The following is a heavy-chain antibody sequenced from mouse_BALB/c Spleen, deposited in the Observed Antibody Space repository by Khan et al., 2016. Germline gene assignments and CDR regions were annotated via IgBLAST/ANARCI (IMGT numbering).Heavy chain of an antibody. CDR1: GYSITSDYA. V-gene: IGHV3-2*02. CDR2: ISYSGST. Sequence: EVQLVESGPGLVKPSQSLSLTCTVTGYSITSDYAWNWIRQFPGDKLEWMGYISYSGSTSYNPSLKSRISLTPDTSKNQFFLQLNSVTTEDTATYYCARGMITTFDYWGQGTTLTVSS. CDR3: ARGMITTFDY. D-gene: IGHD2-4*01. J-gene: IGHJ2*01.